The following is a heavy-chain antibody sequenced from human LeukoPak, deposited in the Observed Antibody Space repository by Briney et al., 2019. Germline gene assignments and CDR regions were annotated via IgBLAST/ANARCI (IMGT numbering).Heavy chain of an antibody. Sequence: ASVKVSCKASGYTFTGYYMHWVRQAPGQGLEWVGWINPNSGGTNYAQKFQGRVTMTRDTSISTAYMEQSRLRSDDTAVYYCARDTGRVEYSSSWHFDYWGQGTLVTVSS. CDR3: ARDTGRVEYSSSWHFDY. CDR1: GYTFTGYY. D-gene: IGHD6-13*01. V-gene: IGHV1-2*02. J-gene: IGHJ4*02. CDR2: INPNSGGT.